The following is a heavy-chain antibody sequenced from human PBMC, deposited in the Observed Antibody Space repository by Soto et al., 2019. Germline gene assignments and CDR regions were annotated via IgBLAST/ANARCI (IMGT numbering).Heavy chain of an antibody. V-gene: IGHV3-23*01. CDR3: AKDYAAATDYFDY. D-gene: IGHD1-26*01. CDR2: ISGSGGST. J-gene: IGHJ4*02. CDR1: GFTFSSYA. Sequence: PGGSLRLSCAASGFTFSSYAMSWVRQAPGKGLEWVSAISGSGGSTYYADSVKGRFTISRDNSKSTLYLQMNSLRAEDTAVYYCAKDYAAATDYFDYSGQGTLVTVSS.